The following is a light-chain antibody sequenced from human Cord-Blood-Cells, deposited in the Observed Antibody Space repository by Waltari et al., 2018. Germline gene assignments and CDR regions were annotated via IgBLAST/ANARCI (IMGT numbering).Light chain of an antibody. Sequence: QSALTQPPSASGSPGQSVTISCTGTSSDVGGYNYVSWYQQHPGKAPKLMIYEVSKRPSGVPDRFSGSKSGNTAPLTVSGLQAEDEADYYCSSYAGSNNYVLGTGTKVTVL. V-gene: IGLV2-8*01. CDR3: SSYAGSNNYV. J-gene: IGLJ1*01. CDR2: EVS. CDR1: SSDVGGYNY.